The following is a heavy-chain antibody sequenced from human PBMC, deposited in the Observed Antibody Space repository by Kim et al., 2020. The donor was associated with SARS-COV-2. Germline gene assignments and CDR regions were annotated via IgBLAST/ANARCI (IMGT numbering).Heavy chain of an antibody. Sequence: ASVKVSCKASGYTFTSYAMHWVRQAPGQRLEWMGWINAGNGNTKYSQKFQGRVTITRDPSASTAYMELSSLRSEDTAVYYCAREHLLWFGEANDAFDIWGQGTMVTVSS. J-gene: IGHJ3*02. CDR1: GYTFTSYA. CDR3: AREHLLWFGEANDAFDI. D-gene: IGHD3-10*01. CDR2: INAGNGNT. V-gene: IGHV1-3*01.